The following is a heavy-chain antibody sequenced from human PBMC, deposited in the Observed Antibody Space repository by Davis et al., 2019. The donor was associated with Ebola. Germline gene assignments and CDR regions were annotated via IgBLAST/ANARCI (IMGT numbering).Heavy chain of an antibody. CDR2: TYYSSKWYN. V-gene: IGHV6-1*01. CDR1: GDSVSGNSGA. D-gene: IGHD5-18*01. Sequence: HSQTLSLTCAISGDSVSGNSGAWNWIRQSPSRGLEWLGRTYYSSKWYNESALSVKSRITINPDTSKNQFSLQLNSVTPEDTALYYCARGWLRGGMDVWGEGTTVTVSS. J-gene: IGHJ6*04. CDR3: ARGWLRGGMDV.